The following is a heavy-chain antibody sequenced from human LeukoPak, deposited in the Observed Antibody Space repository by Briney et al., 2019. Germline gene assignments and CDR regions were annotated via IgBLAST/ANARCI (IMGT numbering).Heavy chain of an antibody. CDR3: AGGLVHDTSGYYSDY. J-gene: IGHJ4*02. Sequence: PGGSLRLSCAASGFTFSAFWMHWVRQAPGKGLVWVSRINSDDSRTTYADSVKGRFTISRDNAKNTLYLQMNSLRAEDTAVYYCAGGLVHDTSGYYSDYWGQGALVTVSS. D-gene: IGHD3-22*01. V-gene: IGHV3-74*01. CDR1: GFTFSAFW. CDR2: INSDDSRT.